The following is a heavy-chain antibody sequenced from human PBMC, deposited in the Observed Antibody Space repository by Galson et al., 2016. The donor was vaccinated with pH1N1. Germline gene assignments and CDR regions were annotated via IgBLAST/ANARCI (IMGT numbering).Heavy chain of an antibody. V-gene: IGHV1-46*03. CDR3: TRDLGRLRDY. J-gene: IGHJ4*02. CDR1: GYTFTRYY. Sequence: SCKASGYTFTRYYFHWVRQAPGQGLEWMGVIDPSDGGTTYAQEFQARVTMTRDTSTSTVYVEVYSLKSEDTAVYYCTRDLGRLRDYWGQGTLVTVSS. CDR2: IDPSDGGT. D-gene: IGHD1-26*01.